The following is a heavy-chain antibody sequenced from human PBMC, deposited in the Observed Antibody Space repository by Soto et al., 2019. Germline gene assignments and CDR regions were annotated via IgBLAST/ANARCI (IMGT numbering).Heavy chain of an antibody. CDR1: GFTFSTYN. V-gene: IGHV3-48*01. J-gene: IGHJ4*02. CDR2: ISTSSSLI. Sequence: GGSLRLSCAASGFTFSTYNMNWVRQAPGKGLEWVSYISTSSSLIYYADSVKGRFTISRDNAGDSLYLQMNSLRAEDTAVYYCARRGSDYGSGSYTGYFDYWGRGILVTVSS. D-gene: IGHD3-10*01. CDR3: ARRGSDYGSGSYTGYFDY.